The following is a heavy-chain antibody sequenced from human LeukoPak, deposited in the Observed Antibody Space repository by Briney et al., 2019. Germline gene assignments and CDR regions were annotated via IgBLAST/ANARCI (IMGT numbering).Heavy chain of an antibody. CDR3: VDPPTSL. Sequence: PGGSLRLSCAASRFNFTNAWVSWVRRAPGKGLEWLGRIKSKADGSTTVHAAPVKDRFAMSRDDSKNTLYLQINSLKAEDTAVYYCVDPPTSLWGQGILVTVSS. V-gene: IGHV3-15*01. J-gene: IGHJ4*02. CDR1: RFNFTNAW. D-gene: IGHD1-1*01. CDR2: IKSKADGSTT.